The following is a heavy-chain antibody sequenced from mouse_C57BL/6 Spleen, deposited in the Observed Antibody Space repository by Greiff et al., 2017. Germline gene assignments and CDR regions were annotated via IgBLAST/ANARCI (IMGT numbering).Heavy chain of an antibody. J-gene: IGHJ4*01. CDR1: GYSFTDYN. V-gene: IGHV1-39*01. CDR2: INPNDGTT. Sequence: EVQLQQSGPELVKPGASVKISCKASGYSFTDYNMNWVKQSNGKSLEWIGVINPNDGTTSYNQKVKGKATLTVDQSSSTAYLQLNSLTSEDSAVYYCARDYYGSSYGAMDYWGQGTSVTVSS. D-gene: IGHD1-1*01. CDR3: ARDYYGSSYGAMDY.